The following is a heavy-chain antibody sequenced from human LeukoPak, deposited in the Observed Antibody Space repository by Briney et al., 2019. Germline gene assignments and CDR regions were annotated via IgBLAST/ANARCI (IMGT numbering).Heavy chain of an antibody. D-gene: IGHD3-9*01. CDR2: IYHSGST. CDR3: ARSIRYFDWLSPGDAFDI. CDR1: GGSISSGGYS. J-gene: IGHJ3*02. V-gene: IGHV4-30-2*01. Sequence: SETLSLTCAVSGGSISSGGYSWSWIRQPPGKGLEWIGYIYHSGSTYYNPSLKSRVTISVDRSKNQFSLKLSSVTAADTAVYYCARSIRYFDWLSPGDAFDIWGQGTMVTVSS.